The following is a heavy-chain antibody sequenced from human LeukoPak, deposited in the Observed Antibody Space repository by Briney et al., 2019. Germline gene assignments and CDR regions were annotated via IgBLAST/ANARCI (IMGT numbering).Heavy chain of an antibody. CDR2: IYYSGST. Sequence: SETLSLTCTVSGGSISSYYWSWIRQPPGKGLEWIGYIYYSGSTNYNPSLKSRVTISVDTSKNQFSLKLGSVTAADTAVYYCATFIHDLKLGSGFDYWGQGTLVTVSS. V-gene: IGHV4-59*08. CDR3: ATFIHDLKLGSGFDY. CDR1: GGSISSYY. J-gene: IGHJ4*02. D-gene: IGHD3-10*01.